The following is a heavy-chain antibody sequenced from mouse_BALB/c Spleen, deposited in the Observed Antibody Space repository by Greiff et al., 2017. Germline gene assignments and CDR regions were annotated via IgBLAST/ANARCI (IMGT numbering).Heavy chain of an antibody. V-gene: IGHV5-17*02. CDR3: ARVDDYYDYYAMDY. Sequence: EVNLVESGGGLVQPGGSRKLSCAASGFTFSSFGMHWVRQAPEKGLEWVAYISSGSSTIYYADTVKGRFTISRDNPKNTLFLQMTSLRSEDTAMYYCARVDDYYDYYAMDYWGQGTSVTVSS. CDR2: ISSGSSTI. J-gene: IGHJ4*01. CDR1: GFTFSSFG. D-gene: IGHD2-3*01.